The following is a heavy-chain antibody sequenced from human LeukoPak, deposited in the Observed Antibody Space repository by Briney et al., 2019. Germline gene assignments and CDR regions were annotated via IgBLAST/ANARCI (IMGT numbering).Heavy chain of an antibody. Sequence: GGSLRLSCAASGFTLSNYPMAWVRQNSGKGLEWVSVIGYSDDYRDYADSVKGRFTISRDNSKNTLYLQMNSLRAEDTAVYYCAKDQVVSVATFDYWGQGTLVTVSS. CDR2: IGYSDDYR. V-gene: IGHV3-23*01. J-gene: IGHJ4*02. D-gene: IGHD2-15*01. CDR3: AKDQVVSVATFDY. CDR1: GFTLSNYP.